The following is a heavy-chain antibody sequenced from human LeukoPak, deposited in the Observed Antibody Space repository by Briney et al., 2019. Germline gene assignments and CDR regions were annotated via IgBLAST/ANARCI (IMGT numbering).Heavy chain of an antibody. CDR1: GGSFSGYY. D-gene: IGHD3-22*01. V-gene: IGHV4-34*01. J-gene: IGHJ4*02. CDR3: ARGYYYDSSAYFDY. Sequence: SETLSLTCAVYGGSFSGYYWSWIRQPPGKGLEWIGEIHHSGSTNYNPSLKSRVTISVDTSKNQFSLKLSSVTAADTAVYYCARGYYYDSSAYFDYWSQGTLVTVSS. CDR2: IHHSGST.